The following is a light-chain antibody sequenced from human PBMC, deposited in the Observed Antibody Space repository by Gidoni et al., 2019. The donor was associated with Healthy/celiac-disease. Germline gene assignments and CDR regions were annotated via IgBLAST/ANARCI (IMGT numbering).Light chain of an antibody. CDR2: RDS. V-gene: IGLV3-9*01. J-gene: IGLJ3*02. CDR1: NIGRNN. CDR3: QVWDSSTAV. Sequence: SYELTQPLSASVALGQTARITCGGNNIGRNNVHCYQQKPGQAPVLVIYRDSNRPSGIPERFSGSNSWNTATLTIRRAQAGDEADYYCQVWDSSTAVFGGGTKLTVL.